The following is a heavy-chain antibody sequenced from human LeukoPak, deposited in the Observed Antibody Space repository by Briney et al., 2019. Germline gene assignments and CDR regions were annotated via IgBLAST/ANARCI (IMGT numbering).Heavy chain of an antibody. CDR2: IIPIFGTA. V-gene: IGHV1-69*01. D-gene: IGHD3-22*01. J-gene: IGHJ4*02. CDR3: AREGGYYDSSGYYPY. Sequence: PGGSLRLSCAASGFTFSSYAISWVRQAPGQGLEWMGGIIPIFGTANYAQKFQGRVTITADESTSTAYMELSSLRSEDTAVYYSAREGGYYDSSGYYPYWGQGTLVTVSS. CDR1: GFTFSSYA.